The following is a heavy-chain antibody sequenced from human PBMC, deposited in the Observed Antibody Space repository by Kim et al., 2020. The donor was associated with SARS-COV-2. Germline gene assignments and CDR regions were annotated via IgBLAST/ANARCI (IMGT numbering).Heavy chain of an antibody. CDR3: ARVFLSGSGSSPLFDY. CDR1: GFTFSSYA. D-gene: IGHD3-10*01. CDR2: ISYDGSNK. Sequence: GGSLRLSCAASGFTFSSYAMHWVRQAPGKGLEWVAVISYDGSNKYYADSVKGRFTISRDNSKNALYLQMNSLRAEDTAVYYCARVFLSGSGSSPLFDYWGQGTLVTVSS. J-gene: IGHJ4*02. V-gene: IGHV3-30*04.